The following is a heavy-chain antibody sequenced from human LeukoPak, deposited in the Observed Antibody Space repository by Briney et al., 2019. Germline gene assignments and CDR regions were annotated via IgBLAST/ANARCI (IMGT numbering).Heavy chain of an antibody. CDR1: GFTFSSYA. D-gene: IGHD2-21*02. CDR2: ISGSGGST. J-gene: IGHJ3*02. V-gene: IGHV3-23*01. CDR3: ARGLAYCGGDCYRAFDI. Sequence: GGSLRLSCAASGFTFSSYAMSWVRQAPWKGLEWVSAISGSGGSTYYADSVKGRFTISRDNAKNSLYLQMNSLRAEDTAVYYCARGLAYCGGDCYRAFDIWGQGTMVTVSS.